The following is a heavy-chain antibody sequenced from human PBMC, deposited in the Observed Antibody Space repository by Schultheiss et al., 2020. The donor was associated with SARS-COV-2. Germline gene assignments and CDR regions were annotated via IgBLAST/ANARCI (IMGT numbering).Heavy chain of an antibody. V-gene: IGHV3-64*02. CDR3: AKGIAARLGYYFDY. Sequence: GGSLRLSCAASGFTFSSYAMHWVRQAPGKGLEYVSAISSNGGSTYYADSVKGRFTISRDNSKNTLYLQMGSLRAEDMAVYYCAKGIAARLGYYFDYWGQGTLVTVSS. CDR1: GFTFSSYA. J-gene: IGHJ4*02. CDR2: ISSNGGST. D-gene: IGHD6-6*01.